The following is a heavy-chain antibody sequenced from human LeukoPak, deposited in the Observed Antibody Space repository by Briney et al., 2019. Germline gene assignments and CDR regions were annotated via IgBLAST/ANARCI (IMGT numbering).Heavy chain of an antibody. D-gene: IGHD3-22*01. J-gene: IGHJ4*02. V-gene: IGHV1-18*01. Sequence: ASVKVSCKASGYSFITYGISWVRQAPGQGREWMGWISAYNRSKDYAQNLQGRVTMTTDTSTSTAYMEMRSLRSDDTAVYYCARPCDSSGYYNYYFDNWGQGTLVTVSS. CDR3: ARPCDSSGYYNYYFDN. CDR1: GYSFITYG. CDR2: ISAYNRSK.